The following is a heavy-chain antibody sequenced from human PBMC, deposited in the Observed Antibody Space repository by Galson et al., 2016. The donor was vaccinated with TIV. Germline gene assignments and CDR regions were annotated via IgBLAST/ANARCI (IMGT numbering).Heavy chain of an antibody. V-gene: IGHV1-69*04. J-gene: IGHJ1*01. Sequence: SVKVSCKASGGTFSNYGISWVRQAPGQGLEWMGRIIPILGITNYAQKFQGRVTITTDKSTSTAYMELSSLRSDDTAMYYCARGETYYDTTYFPHWGQGTLVTVSS. CDR3: ARGETYYDTTYFPH. D-gene: IGHD3-22*01. CDR1: GGTFSNYG. CDR2: IIPILGIT.